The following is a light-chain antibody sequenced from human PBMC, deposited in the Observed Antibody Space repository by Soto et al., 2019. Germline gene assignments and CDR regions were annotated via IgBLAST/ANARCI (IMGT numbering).Light chain of an antibody. Sequence: QSVLTQPPSVSGAPGQRVTISCTGSSSNIGPTYDVPWYQQLPGTAPKLLTYANTNRPSGVPDRFSGSKSGTSASLAITGLQAEDEADYYCQSYDSSLSGYVFGTGTRAPS. CDR3: QSYDSSLSGYV. J-gene: IGLJ1*01. CDR1: SSNIGPTYD. V-gene: IGLV1-40*01. CDR2: ANT.